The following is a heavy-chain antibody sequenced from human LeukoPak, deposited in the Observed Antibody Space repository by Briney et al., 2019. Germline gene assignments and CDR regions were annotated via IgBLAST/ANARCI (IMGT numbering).Heavy chain of an antibody. CDR3: ARRIEKTAMVDY. Sequence: ASETLSLTCTVSGGSISSGDYYWSWIRQPPGKGLEWIGYIYYSGSTYYNPSLKSRVTISVDTSKNQFSLKLSSVTAADTAVYYCARRIEKTAMVDYWGQGTLVTVSS. V-gene: IGHV4-30-4*01. CDR2: IYYSGST. J-gene: IGHJ4*02. D-gene: IGHD5-18*01. CDR1: GGSISSGDYY.